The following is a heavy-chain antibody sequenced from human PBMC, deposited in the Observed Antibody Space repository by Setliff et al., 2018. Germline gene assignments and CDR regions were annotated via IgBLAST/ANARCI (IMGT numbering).Heavy chain of an antibody. J-gene: IGHJ4*02. CDR1: GFPLGDYG. Sequence: GGSLRLSCVGSGFPLGDYGMDWVRQTPGKGLVWVSRINSVGSRTYYADSVKGRFTISRDNAKNTLFLQMKSLRAEDTAVYYCARDRHVLSSTWDIYSFDYWGQGTLVTVSS. CDR3: ARDRHVLSSTWDIYSFDY. CDR2: INSVGSRT. D-gene: IGHD6-13*01. V-gene: IGHV3-74*01.